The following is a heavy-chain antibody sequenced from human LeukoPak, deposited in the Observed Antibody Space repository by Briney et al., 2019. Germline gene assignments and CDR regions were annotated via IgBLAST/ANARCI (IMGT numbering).Heavy chain of an antibody. CDR1: GNNVSSISAA. V-gene: IGHV6-1*01. CDR3: ADTLRGYAMGN. J-gene: IGHJ4*02. CDR2: TYYRSKWYH. Sequence: SQTLSLTCAISGNNVSSISAAWHWIRQSPSRGLEWLGRTYYRSKWYHEYALSVKSRIIITADPSKNQFSLQMNSVTPEDAAVYYCADTLRGYAMGNWGQGTLVTVSS. D-gene: IGHD5-12*01.